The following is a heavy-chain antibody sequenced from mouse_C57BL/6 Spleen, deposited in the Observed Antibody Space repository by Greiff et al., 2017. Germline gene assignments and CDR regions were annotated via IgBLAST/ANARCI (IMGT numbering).Heavy chain of an antibody. V-gene: IGHV1-15*01. CDR1: GYTFPDYE. Sequence: QVQLQQSGAELVRPGASVTLSCKASGYTFPDYEMHWVKQTPVHGLEWIGAIDPETGGTAYNQKFKGKAILTADNSSSTAYMELRILTSEDSAVYYCTQLSPRGFAYWGQGTLVTGSA. J-gene: IGHJ3*01. CDR3: TQLSPRGFAY. D-gene: IGHD3-2*02. CDR2: IDPETGGT.